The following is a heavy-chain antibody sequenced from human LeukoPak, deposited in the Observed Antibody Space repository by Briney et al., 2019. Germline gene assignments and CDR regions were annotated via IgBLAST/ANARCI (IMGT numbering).Heavy chain of an antibody. D-gene: IGHD3-22*01. CDR1: GFTFGDYA. J-gene: IGHJ4*02. CDR2: IGSKTSGGTT. Sequence: GGSLRLSCTTSGFTFGDYAMTWVRQAPGKGLEWLGFIGSKTSGGTTDYAASVKVRFTISRDDSKSIAYLQMNTLKTEDTAIYYCARGAFEYDTSGYYYTFDYWGQGSLVTVSS. V-gene: IGHV3-49*04. CDR3: ARGAFEYDTSGYYYTFDY.